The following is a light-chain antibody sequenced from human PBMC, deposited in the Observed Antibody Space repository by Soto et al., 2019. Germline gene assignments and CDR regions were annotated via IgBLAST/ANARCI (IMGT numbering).Light chain of an antibody. V-gene: IGKV3-15*01. CDR2: GAS. J-gene: IGKJ1*01. CDR3: QQYDDGRRT. CDR1: QDISSN. Sequence: EIVMTQSPTTLSVSQGERGSLSCRASQDISSNLAWYQQKPGQTPRLLIHGASTRATGIPARFSGSGSGTRFTLTIASRQSEDFAVYYCQQYDDGRRTVGQGTKVDVK.